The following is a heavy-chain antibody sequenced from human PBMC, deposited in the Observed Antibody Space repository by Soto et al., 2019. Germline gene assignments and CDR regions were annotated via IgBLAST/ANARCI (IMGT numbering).Heavy chain of an antibody. J-gene: IGHJ4*02. CDR1: GGSISSGDYY. V-gene: IGHV4-30-4*01. D-gene: IGHD5-18*01. CDR3: ARNSYGYTSYDY. Sequence: QVQLQESGPGLVKPSQTLSLTCTVSGGSISSGDYYWSWIRQPPGKRLEWIGYIFYSGSTYYNPSLKSRVTISVDTSKNHFSLKLSSVTAADTAVYYCARNSYGYTSYDYWGQGTLVTVSS. CDR2: IFYSGST.